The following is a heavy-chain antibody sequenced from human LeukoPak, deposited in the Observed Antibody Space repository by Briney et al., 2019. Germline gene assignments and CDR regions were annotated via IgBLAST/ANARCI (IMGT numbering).Heavy chain of an antibody. V-gene: IGHV4-59*01. Sequence: SETLSLTCTVSGDSFSSGYWSWIRQPPGKGLEWIGYMYYSGSTKYNPSLKSRVTISVDTSKNQFSLKLSSVTAADTAVYYCARGKWTMGFGELLYYYGMDVWGQGTTVTVSS. J-gene: IGHJ6*02. D-gene: IGHD3-10*01. CDR2: MYYSGST. CDR1: GDSFSSGY. CDR3: ARGKWTMGFGELLYYYGMDV.